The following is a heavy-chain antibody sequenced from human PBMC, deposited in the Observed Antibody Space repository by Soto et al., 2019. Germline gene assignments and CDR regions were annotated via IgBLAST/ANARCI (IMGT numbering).Heavy chain of an antibody. CDR1: GGSVNAYS. D-gene: IGHD3-16*01. J-gene: IGHJ3*02. CDR3: AYTRYPAGGALHS. Sequence: SETLSLTCAVSGGSVNAYSWNWIRQAPGRGLEWIGYAYSTGSANYNPSLRSRVTISVDTSKNQFSLQLSSVTAADTAVYYCAYTRYPAGGALHSWGHGTTVT. V-gene: IGHV4-59*02. CDR2: AYSTGSA.